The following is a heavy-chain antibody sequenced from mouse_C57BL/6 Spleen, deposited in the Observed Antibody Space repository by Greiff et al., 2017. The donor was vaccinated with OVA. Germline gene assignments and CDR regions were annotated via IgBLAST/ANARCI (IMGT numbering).Heavy chain of an antibody. CDR3: ARFYGSGWYFDV. D-gene: IGHD1-1*01. V-gene: IGHV5-12*01. J-gene: IGHJ1*03. CDR1: GFTFSDYY. Sequence: EVKLVESGGGLVQPGGSLKLSCAASGFTFSDYYMHWVRQTPEKRLEWVAYISNGGGSTYYPDTVKGRFTISRDNAKNTLYLQMSRLKSEDTAMYYCARFYGSGWYFDVWGTGTTVTVSS. CDR2: ISNGGGST.